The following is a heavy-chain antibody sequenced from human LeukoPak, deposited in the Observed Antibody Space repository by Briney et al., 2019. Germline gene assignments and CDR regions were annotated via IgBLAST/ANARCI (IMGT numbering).Heavy chain of an antibody. J-gene: IGHJ4*02. CDR2: IHSADSNT. D-gene: IGHD4-17*01. CDR1: GYSFTNYW. V-gene: IGHV5-51*01. CDR3: AGARHGDYRWDY. Sequence: GESLQISCKASGYSFTNYWIGWARLMPGKGLEWMGIIHSADSNTKYSPSFRGQVTISADKSISTAYLQWSGLKASDTAMYYCAGARHGDYRWDYWGQGTLVTVSS.